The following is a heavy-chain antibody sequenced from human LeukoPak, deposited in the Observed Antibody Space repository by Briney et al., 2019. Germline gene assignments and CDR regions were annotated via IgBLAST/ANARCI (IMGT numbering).Heavy chain of an antibody. CDR3: AKDPLPVITTGWDFDI. Sequence: PGRSLRLSCAASGFTFSSYGMHWVRQAPGKGLEWVAVIWYDGSNKYYADSVKGRFTISRDNSKNTLYLQMNSLRAEDTAVYYCAKDPLPVITTGWDFDIWGQGQWSPSLQ. V-gene: IGHV3-33*06. CDR2: IWYDGSNK. J-gene: IGHJ3*02. CDR1: GFTFSSYG. D-gene: IGHD3-22*01.